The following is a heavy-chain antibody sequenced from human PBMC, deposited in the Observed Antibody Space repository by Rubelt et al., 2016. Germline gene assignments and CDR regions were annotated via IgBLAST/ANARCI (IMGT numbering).Heavy chain of an antibody. J-gene: IGHJ4*02. Sequence: QVQLVQSGAEVKKPGASVKVSCKASGGTFSSYAISWVRQAPGHGLEWMGGIIPILGIANYAQKFQGRVTITAEKSTSTAYMELSSLRSEDTAVYYCARPGLGYSYGTWGQGTLVTVSS. D-gene: IGHD5-18*01. V-gene: IGHV1-69*10. CDR1: GGTFSSYA. CDR3: ARPGLGYSYGT. CDR2: IIPILGIA.